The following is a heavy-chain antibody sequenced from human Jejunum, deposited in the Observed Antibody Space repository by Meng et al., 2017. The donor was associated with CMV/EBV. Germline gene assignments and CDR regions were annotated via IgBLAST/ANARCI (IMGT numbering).Heavy chain of an antibody. Sequence: SGLTFRDAWMSWVRPAPGKGLEWLSYISGGSTYIYHADSVKGRFTISRDNAKNSVYLQMNSLRAEDTAVYYCARAIDYGDPNWFDPWGQGTLVTVSS. CDR2: ISGGSTYI. V-gene: IGHV3-11*06. CDR3: ARAIDYGDPNWFDP. CDR1: GLTFRDAW. J-gene: IGHJ5*02. D-gene: IGHD4-17*01.